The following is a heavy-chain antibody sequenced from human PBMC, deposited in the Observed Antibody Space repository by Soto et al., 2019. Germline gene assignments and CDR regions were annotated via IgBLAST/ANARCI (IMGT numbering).Heavy chain of an antibody. V-gene: IGHV3-23*01. D-gene: IGHD5-12*01. Sequence: GGSLRLSCAASGFTFSSYDMNWVRQGPGKGLEWVSTISGSGGRTYYADSVKGRFTISRDNSKNTLYLQMISLRAEDTAVYYCAKDLDGYNGLFDYWGQGALVTVSS. CDR1: GFTFSSYD. J-gene: IGHJ4*02. CDR3: AKDLDGYNGLFDY. CDR2: ISGSGGRT.